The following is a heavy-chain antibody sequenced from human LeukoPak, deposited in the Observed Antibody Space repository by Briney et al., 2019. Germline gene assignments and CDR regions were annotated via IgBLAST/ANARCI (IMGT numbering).Heavy chain of an antibody. D-gene: IGHD2-2*01. CDR2: IYYSGST. Sequence: NPSETLSLTCTVSGGSISSYYWSWIRQPPGKGLEWIGYIYYSGSTNYNPSLKSRVTISVDTSKNRFSLKLSSVPAADPAVYYCARGGTVQDIVVVPAAFDAFDIWGQGTMVTVSS. CDR1: GGSISSYY. V-gene: IGHV4-59*01. J-gene: IGHJ3*02. CDR3: ARGGTVQDIVVVPAAFDAFDI.